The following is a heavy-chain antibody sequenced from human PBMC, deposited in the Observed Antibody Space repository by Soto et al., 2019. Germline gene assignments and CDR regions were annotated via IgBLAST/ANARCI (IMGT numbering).Heavy chain of an antibody. CDR3: ARGTDLSIAAAGTIGFDP. CDR1: GGSFSGYY. D-gene: IGHD6-13*01. J-gene: IGHJ5*02. CDR2: INHSGST. Sequence: QVQLQQWGAGLLKPSETLSLTCAVYGGSFSGYYWSWIRQPPGKGLEWIGEINHSGSTNYNPSLKRRVTISVDTSKNQFSLKLSSVTAADTAVYYCARGTDLSIAAAGTIGFDPWGQGTLVTVSS. V-gene: IGHV4-34*01.